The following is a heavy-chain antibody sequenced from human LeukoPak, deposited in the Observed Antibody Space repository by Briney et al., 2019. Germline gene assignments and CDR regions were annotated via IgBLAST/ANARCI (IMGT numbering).Heavy chain of an antibody. Sequence: GGSLRLSCAASGFDFSSYVMHWVCQAPGKGPEWVAVISHDGSNEYYADSVTGRFTISRDNSKNTLSLQMNSLRAEDTALYYCVRDISGEKSLDYWGQGTLVTVSS. J-gene: IGHJ4*02. CDR2: ISHDGSNE. D-gene: IGHD3-10*01. CDR1: GFDFSSYV. CDR3: VRDISGEKSLDY. V-gene: IGHV3-30*04.